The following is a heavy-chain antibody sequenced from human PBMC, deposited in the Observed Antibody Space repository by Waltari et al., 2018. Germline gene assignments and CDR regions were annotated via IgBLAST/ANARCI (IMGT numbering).Heavy chain of an antibody. V-gene: IGHV1-2*06. CDR2: INPTSGCT. CDR1: GYTFTGNY. Sequence: QVHLVQSGAEVKKPGASVKVSCKASGYTFTGNYIHWVRQAPGQGLEWMGRINPTSGCTNYAQKFQARVTMTRDTSITTAYMELSSLRLDDTALYYCARENYYFGLDVWGQGTTVTVSS. J-gene: IGHJ6*02. CDR3: ARENYYFGLDV.